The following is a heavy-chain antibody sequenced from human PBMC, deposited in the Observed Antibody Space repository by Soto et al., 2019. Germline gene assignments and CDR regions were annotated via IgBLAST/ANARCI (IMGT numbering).Heavy chain of an antibody. J-gene: IGHJ4*02. CDR2: ISRSSLYI. CDR3: ARDADHCSSTSCPFYSK. D-gene: IGHD2-2*01. CDR1: GFRFSDYQ. Sequence: GGSLRLSCGGSGFRFSDYQMSWVRQVPGKGLEWVSYISRSSLYINYADSVKGRFTVSRDNAKNSVYLQMNNLRAEDTAVYYCARDADHCSSTSCPFYSKWGQGTLVTVSS. V-gene: IGHV3-11*06.